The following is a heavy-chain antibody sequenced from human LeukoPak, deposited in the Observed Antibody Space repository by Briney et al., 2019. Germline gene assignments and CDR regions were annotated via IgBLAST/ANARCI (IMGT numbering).Heavy chain of an antibody. D-gene: IGHD6-6*01. CDR1: GFTFSDYW. J-gene: IGHJ4*02. V-gene: IGHV3-7*01. CDR2: IKQDGRHR. Sequence: GGSLRLSCTASGFTFSDYWMTWVRQAPGKGPEWVANIKQDGRHRHYVDSVRGRFTISRDNAKNSLFLQMNGLRAEDTAVYYCARRGGSSSRRSPIDYWGQGTLVTVSS. CDR3: ARRGGSSSRRSPIDY.